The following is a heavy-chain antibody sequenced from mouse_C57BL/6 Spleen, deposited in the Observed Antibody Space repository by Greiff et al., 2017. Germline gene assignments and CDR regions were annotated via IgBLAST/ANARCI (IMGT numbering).Heavy chain of an antibody. D-gene: IGHD4-1*01. CDR1: GFTFSSYG. Sequence: EVHLVESGGDLVKPGGSLKLSCAASGFTFSSYGMSWVRQTPDKRLEWVATISSGGSYTYYPDSVKGRFTISRDNAKNTLYLQMSSLKSEDTAMYYCARRLTGDSAWFAYWGQGTLVTVSA. V-gene: IGHV5-6*01. J-gene: IGHJ3*01. CDR2: ISSGGSYT. CDR3: ARRLTGDSAWFAY.